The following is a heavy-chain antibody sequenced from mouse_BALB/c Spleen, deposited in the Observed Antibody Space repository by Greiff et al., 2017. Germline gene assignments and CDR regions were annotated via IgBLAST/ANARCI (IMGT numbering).Heavy chain of an antibody. CDR1: GFTFSSFG. V-gene: IGHV5-17*02. CDR3: ARADVGWFAY. J-gene: IGHJ3*01. CDR2: ISSGSSTI. Sequence: EVKLQESGGGLVQPGGSRKLSCAASGFTFSSFGMHWVRQAPEKGLEWVAYISSGSSTIYYADTVKGRFTISRDNPKNTLFLQMTSLRSEDTAMYYCARADVGWFAYWGQGTLVTVSA.